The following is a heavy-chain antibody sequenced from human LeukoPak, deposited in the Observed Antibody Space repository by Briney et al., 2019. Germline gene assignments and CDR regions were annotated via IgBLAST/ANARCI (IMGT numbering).Heavy chain of an antibody. J-gene: IGHJ4*02. Sequence: SETLYLTCAVSGGPFSGYFWSWIRQSSGKGLEWIWEIHNSGTTNYNPSLNSRVTISEDTSKNQFYLNLSSVTAADTAVYYCARRYYYNLGSFPFDFWGQGTLVTVSS. CDR3: ARRYYYNLGSFPFDF. V-gene: IGHV4-34*01. CDR1: GGPFSGYF. CDR2: IHNSGTT. D-gene: IGHD3-10*01.